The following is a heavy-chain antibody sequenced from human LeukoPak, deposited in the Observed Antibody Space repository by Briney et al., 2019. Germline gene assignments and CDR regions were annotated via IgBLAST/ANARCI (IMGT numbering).Heavy chain of an antibody. CDR3: ARGAGIAAAGAFDY. Sequence: GGSLRLSCAASGFTVSRKYMSWGRQAPGEGLELVSVIYSGGSTYYADSVKGRFTISRDNSKNTLYLQMSSLRAEDTAVYYCARGAGIAAAGAFDYWGQRTLVTVAS. D-gene: IGHD6-13*01. J-gene: IGHJ4*02. CDR2: IYSGGST. V-gene: IGHV3-53*01. CDR1: GFTVSRKY.